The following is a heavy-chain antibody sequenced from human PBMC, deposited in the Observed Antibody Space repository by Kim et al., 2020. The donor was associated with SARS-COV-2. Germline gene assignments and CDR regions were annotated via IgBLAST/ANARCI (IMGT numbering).Heavy chain of an antibody. V-gene: IGHV4-31*03. Sequence: SETLSLTCTVSGGSISSGGYYWSWIRQHPGKGLEWIGYIYYSGSTYYNPSLKSRVTISVDTSKNQFSLKLSSVTAADTAVYYCARGTPKYQLPIKNWFDPWGQGTLVTVSS. CDR2: IYYSGST. D-gene: IGHD2-2*01. CDR3: ARGTPKYQLPIKNWFDP. CDR1: GGSISSGGYY. J-gene: IGHJ5*02.